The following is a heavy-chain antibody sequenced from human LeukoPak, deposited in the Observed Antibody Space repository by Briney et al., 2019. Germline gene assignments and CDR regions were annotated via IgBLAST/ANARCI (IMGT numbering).Heavy chain of an antibody. J-gene: IGHJ4*02. CDR3: AKGSPPDYSGSYYGPVDY. V-gene: IGHV3-23*01. Sequence: GGSLRLSCAASGFTFSSYGMSWVRQAPGKGLEWVSAISGSGGSTYYADSVKGRFTISRDNAKNSLYLQMNSLRAEDTALYYCAKGSPPDYSGSYYGPVDYWGQGTLVTVSS. CDR2: ISGSGGST. D-gene: IGHD1-26*01. CDR1: GFTFSSYG.